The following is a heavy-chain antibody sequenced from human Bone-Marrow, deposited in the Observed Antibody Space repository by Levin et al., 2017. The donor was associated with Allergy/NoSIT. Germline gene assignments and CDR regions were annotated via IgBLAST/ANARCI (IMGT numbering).Heavy chain of an antibody. CDR1: GFTFNKAW. J-gene: IGHJ4*02. CDR2: IKSKTDGGTT. Sequence: PGGSLRLSCAASGFTFNKAWMSWVRQAPGKGLEWVGRIKSKTDGGTTDYAAPVKGRFTISRDDSKNMFFLQMNTLKTEDTAVYYCTTDLRVRGVRGVYWGQGTLVTVSS. D-gene: IGHD3-10*01. CDR3: TTDLRVRGVRGVY. V-gene: IGHV3-15*01.